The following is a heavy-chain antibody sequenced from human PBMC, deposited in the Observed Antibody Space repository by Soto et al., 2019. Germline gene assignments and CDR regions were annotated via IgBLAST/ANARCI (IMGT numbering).Heavy chain of an antibody. D-gene: IGHD1-1*01. V-gene: IGHV1-18*01. J-gene: IGHJ4*02. Sequence: QVHLVQSGAEVKKPGASVKVSCKGSGYDFTTYGITWVRQAPGQGLEWMAWISAHNGNTDYAQKLQGRVTVTRDTSTSKAYMGLRSLRSDDTAMYYCARGRYGDYWGQGAPVTVSS. CDR1: GYDFTTYG. CDR3: ARGRYGDY. CDR2: ISAHNGNT.